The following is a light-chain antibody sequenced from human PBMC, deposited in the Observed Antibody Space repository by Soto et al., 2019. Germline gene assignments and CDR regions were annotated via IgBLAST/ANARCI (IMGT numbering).Light chain of an antibody. CDR3: QQRRNRQWT. J-gene: IGKJ3*01. Sequence: EIVLTQSPATLSLSPGQRATLSCRASQSLFSYLAWFQQKPGQAPRLLIYDASNRATGIPARFSGSGSGTDFTLTISSLEPEDLAIYYCQQRRNRQWTFGPGTNVDIK. CDR1: QSLFSY. V-gene: IGKV3D-11*02. CDR2: DAS.